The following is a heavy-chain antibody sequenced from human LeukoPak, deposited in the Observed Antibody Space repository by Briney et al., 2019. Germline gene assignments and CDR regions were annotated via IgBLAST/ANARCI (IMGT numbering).Heavy chain of an antibody. CDR2: ISSSSSSI. CDR1: GFTFSSYS. Sequence: GGSLRLSCAASGFTFSSYSMNGVRQAPGKGLEWVSSISSSSSSIYYADSVKGRFTISRDNAKNSLYLQMNSLRAEDTAVYYCARDWMATIPLYYYYGMDVWGQGTTVTVSS. J-gene: IGHJ6*02. D-gene: IGHD5-24*01. CDR3: ARDWMATIPLYYYYGMDV. V-gene: IGHV3-21*01.